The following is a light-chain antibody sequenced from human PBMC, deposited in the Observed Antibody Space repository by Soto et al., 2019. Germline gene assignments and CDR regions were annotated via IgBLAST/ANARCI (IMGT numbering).Light chain of an antibody. CDR2: KAS. V-gene: IGKV1-5*03. J-gene: IGKJ1*01. CDR1: QSISSY. CDR3: QHYNSYSEA. Sequence: IEVTQSTYSPSASVGDRVTITCRASQSISSYLNWYQQKPGKAPKLLIYKASTIKSGVPSRFSGSGSGTEFTLTISSLQPDDFATYYCQHYNSYSEAFGQGTKVDI.